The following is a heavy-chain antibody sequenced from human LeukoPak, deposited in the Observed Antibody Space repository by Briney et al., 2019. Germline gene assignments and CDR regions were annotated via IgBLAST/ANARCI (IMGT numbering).Heavy chain of an antibody. D-gene: IGHD3-10*02. CDR2: ISSSGSTI. CDR3: AELDITMIGGV. CDR1: GFTFSSYE. Sequence: GGSLRLSCAVSGFTFSSYEMNWVRQAPGKGLEWVSYISSSGSTIYYADSVKGRFTISRDNAKNSLYLQMNSLRAEDTAVYYCAELDITMIGGVWGKGTTVTISS. J-gene: IGHJ6*04. V-gene: IGHV3-48*03.